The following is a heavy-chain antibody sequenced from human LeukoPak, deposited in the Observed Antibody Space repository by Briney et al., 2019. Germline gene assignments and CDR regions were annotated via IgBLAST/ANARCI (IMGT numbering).Heavy chain of an antibody. D-gene: IGHD3-10*01. J-gene: IGHJ4*02. CDR3: ARLLGLGYYYGSGDFDY. CDR1: GYSFTSYW. CDR2: LYPGDSDT. V-gene: IGHV5-51*01. Sequence: GESLKISCKGSGYSFTSYWIGWVRQMPGKGLEWMGILYPGDSDTRYSPSFQGQVTISADKSIITAYLQWSSLKASGTAMYYCARLLGLGYYYGSGDFDYWGQGTLVTVSS.